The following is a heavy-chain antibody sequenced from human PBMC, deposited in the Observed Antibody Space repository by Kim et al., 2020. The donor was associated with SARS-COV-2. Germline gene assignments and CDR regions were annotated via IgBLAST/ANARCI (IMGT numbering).Heavy chain of an antibody. J-gene: IGHJ6*04. CDR3: TGLDDYGDYPYSYYGMDV. CDR2: IRSKAYGGTT. V-gene: IGHV3-49*03. CDR1: GFTFGDYA. Sequence: GGSLRLSCTASGFTFGDYAMSWFRQAPGKGLEWVGFIRSKAYGGTTEYAASVKGRFTISRDDSKRIAYLQMNSLKTEDTAVYYCTGLDDYGDYPYSYYGMDVWGAGTTVTVSS. D-gene: IGHD4-17*01.